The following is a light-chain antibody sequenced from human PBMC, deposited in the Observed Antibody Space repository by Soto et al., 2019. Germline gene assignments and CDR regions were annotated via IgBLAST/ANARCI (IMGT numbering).Light chain of an antibody. Sequence: EIVMTQSPATLSVSPGERATLSCRASQSVSSNLAWYQQKPGQAPRLLIYDASNRATGIPARFSGSGSGTDFTLTISSLQSEDFAVYYCQQYNKWPPITFGQGTRLEI. CDR2: DAS. V-gene: IGKV3D-15*01. J-gene: IGKJ5*01. CDR3: QQYNKWPPIT. CDR1: QSVSSN.